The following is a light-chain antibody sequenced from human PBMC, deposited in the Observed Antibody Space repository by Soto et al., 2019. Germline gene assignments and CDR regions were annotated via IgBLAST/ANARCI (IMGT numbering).Light chain of an antibody. CDR2: GAS. J-gene: IGKJ2*01. V-gene: IGKV3-15*01. CDR3: QQYHNWPPQYT. CDR1: QSVASN. Sequence: EIVMTQSPAYLSVSPGDGATLSCRASQSVASNVAWYQQNPGQGPRLLIHGASTRAVGVPARFSGSGSGTDFTLTISSLQSEDFAVYYCQQYHNWPPQYTFGQGTKLQIK.